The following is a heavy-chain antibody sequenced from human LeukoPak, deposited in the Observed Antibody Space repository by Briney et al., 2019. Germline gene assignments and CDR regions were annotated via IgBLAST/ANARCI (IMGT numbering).Heavy chain of an antibody. CDR1: GGSISSYY. J-gene: IGHJ3*02. V-gene: IGHV4-34*01. D-gene: IGHD3-22*01. CDR3: ASRDSSGSGDAFDI. CDR2: INHSGST. Sequence: SETLSLTCTVSGGSISSYYWSWIRQPPGKGLEWIGEINHSGSTNYNPSLKSRVTISVDTSKNQFSLKLSSVTAADTAVYYCASRDSSGSGDAFDIWGQGTMVTVSS.